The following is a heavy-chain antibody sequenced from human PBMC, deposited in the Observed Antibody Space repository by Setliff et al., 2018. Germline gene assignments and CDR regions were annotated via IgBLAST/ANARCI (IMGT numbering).Heavy chain of an antibody. CDR2: INPNSGGT. V-gene: IGHV1-2*02. J-gene: IGHJ6*03. CDR1: GYIFTGYL. CDR3: ARRNFYYDSSGFALYYYYMDV. D-gene: IGHD3-22*01. Sequence: ASVKVSCKASGYIFTGYLTHWVRQAPGQGLEWMGWINPNSGGTKYAQKFQGRVTMTRDTSISTAYMELRSLRSDDTAVYYCARRNFYYDSSGFALYYYYMDVWGKGTTVTVSS.